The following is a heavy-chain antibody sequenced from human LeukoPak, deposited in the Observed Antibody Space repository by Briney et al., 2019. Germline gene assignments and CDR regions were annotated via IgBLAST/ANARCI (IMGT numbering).Heavy chain of an antibody. CDR3: ARRDMTTVTTGLEY. Sequence: SETLSLTCTVSGGSISSYFWSWIRQPAGKGLEWIGRIYSSGSTNSNPSLKSRVTMSVDKSKNQFSLKLSSVTAADTAVYYCARRDMTTVTTGLEYWGQGTLVTVSS. V-gene: IGHV4-4*07. CDR1: GGSISSYF. J-gene: IGHJ4*02. CDR2: IYSSGST. D-gene: IGHD4-17*01.